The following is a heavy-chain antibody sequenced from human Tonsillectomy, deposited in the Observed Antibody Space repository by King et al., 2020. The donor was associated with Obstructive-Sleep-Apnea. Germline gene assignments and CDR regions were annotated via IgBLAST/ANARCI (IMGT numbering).Heavy chain of an antibody. CDR3: AKDADYGDYN. J-gene: IGHJ4*02. CDR1: GFTFSSYG. V-gene: IGHV3-30*02. CDR2: IRYDGSNK. Sequence: VQLVESGGGVVQPGRSLRLSCAASGFTFSSYGMHWVRQAPGKGLEWVAFIRYDGSNKYYADSVKGRFTISRDNSKNTLYLQMNSLRAEDTAVYYCAKDADYGDYNWGQGTLVTVSS. D-gene: IGHD4-17*01.